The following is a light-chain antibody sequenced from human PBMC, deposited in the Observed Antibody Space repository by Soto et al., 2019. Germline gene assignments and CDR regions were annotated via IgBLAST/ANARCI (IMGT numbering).Light chain of an antibody. CDR2: GAS. J-gene: IGKJ1*01. V-gene: IGKV3-20*01. CDR1: QSVSSNF. CDR3: QHYGSSPWS. Sequence: NVLTQSPGTLSLSPGEGATLSCRASQSVSSNFLAWYRQKPGQAPRLLIYGASSRATGIPDRFSGSGSGTDFTLTISRLEPEDFAVYYCQHYGSSPWSVGQGTRVEI.